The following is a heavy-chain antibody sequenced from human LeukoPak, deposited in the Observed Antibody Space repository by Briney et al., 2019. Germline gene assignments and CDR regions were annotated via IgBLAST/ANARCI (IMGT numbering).Heavy chain of an antibody. CDR1: GGSFNLYS. CDR2: IGHGGSI. Sequence: SGTLSLTCTVPGGSFNLYSWTWIRQPPGKGLEWIAEIGHGGSINFNPSLKSRVTVSLDTSKNQFSLSLSSVTAADTAVYYCASRETFYFYYMDVWGNGTTVTVSS. J-gene: IGHJ6*03. D-gene: IGHD1-26*01. V-gene: IGHV4-34*01. CDR3: ASRETFYFYYMDV.